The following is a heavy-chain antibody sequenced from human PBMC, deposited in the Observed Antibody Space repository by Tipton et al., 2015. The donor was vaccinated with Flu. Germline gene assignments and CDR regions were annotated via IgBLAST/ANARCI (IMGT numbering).Heavy chain of an antibody. V-gene: IGHV1-18*01. D-gene: IGHD3-16*01. CDR3: ARGGCPLGWFDP. Sequence: QVQLVQSGPEVKKPGASVTVSCKASGYIFTNYGITWVRQAPGQGLEWVGWINSNNGDTKYAQKFQGRVTMTTDTSTTTGYMELRSLRSGDTAVYYCARGGCPLGWFDPWGQGTLVTVSS. CDR2: INSNNGDT. J-gene: IGHJ5*02. CDR1: GYIFTNYG.